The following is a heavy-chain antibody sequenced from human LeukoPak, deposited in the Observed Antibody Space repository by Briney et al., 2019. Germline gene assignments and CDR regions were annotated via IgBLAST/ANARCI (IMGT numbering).Heavy chain of an antibody. V-gene: IGHV3-33*06. CDR1: GFTFSSYG. CDR3: AKWELYSGFYYIDY. Sequence: GGSLRLSCAASGFTFSSYGMHWVRQAPGKGLEWVAVIWYDGSNKYYADSVKGRFTISRDNSKNTLYLQMDSLRAEDTAVYYCAKWELYSGFYYIDYWGQGTLATVSS. J-gene: IGHJ4*02. D-gene: IGHD1-26*01. CDR2: IWYDGSNK.